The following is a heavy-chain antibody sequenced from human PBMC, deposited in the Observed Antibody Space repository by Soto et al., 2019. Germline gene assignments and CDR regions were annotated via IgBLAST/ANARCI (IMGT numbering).Heavy chain of an antibody. CDR2: ISPYNGNT. CDR1: GYTFRNYG. Sequence: QVQLVQSGAEVKRPGASVKVSCKASGYTFRNYGITWVRQAPGQGLEWMAWISPYNGNTNYAQDLQGRVTMTTDTSTSTAYMELRSLTSEDKAMYYCARDLVSGSDFWRAYNGGYFDYWGQGTLVTVSS. D-gene: IGHD3-3*01. V-gene: IGHV1-18*01. J-gene: IGHJ4*02. CDR3: ARDLVSGSDFWRAYNGGYFDY.